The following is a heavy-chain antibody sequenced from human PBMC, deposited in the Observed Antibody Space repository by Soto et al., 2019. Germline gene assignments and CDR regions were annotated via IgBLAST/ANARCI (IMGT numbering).Heavy chain of an antibody. CDR2: INSDGSTI. CDR3: VRDRGYPDSFDV. V-gene: IGHV3-74*01. D-gene: IGHD3-10*01. CDR1: GFTFSTYA. J-gene: IGHJ3*01. Sequence: GGSLRLSCAASGFTFSTYAMAWVRQAPGRGLVWVSHINSDGSTIVYADSVKGRFTISRDNAKNTLYLQMNSLKAEDTAVYYCVRDRGYPDSFDVWGRGTMVTVS.